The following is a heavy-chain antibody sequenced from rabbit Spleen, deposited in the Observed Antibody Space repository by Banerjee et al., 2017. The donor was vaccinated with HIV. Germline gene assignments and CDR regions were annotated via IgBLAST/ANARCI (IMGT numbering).Heavy chain of an antibody. J-gene: IGHJ4*01. CDR2: INTYTVKS. V-gene: IGHV1S45*01. CDR3: AREGSGTGIDLAL. CDR1: GFSFSDRDV. D-gene: IGHD7-1*01. Sequence: EQLVESGGGLVKPEGYLTLTCKASGFSFSDRDVLCWVRQAPGKGLEWIACINTYTVKSVYASWAEGRFIISRTSSTTVTLQMTSLTAADTATYFCAREGSGTGIDLALWGPGPLVTVS.